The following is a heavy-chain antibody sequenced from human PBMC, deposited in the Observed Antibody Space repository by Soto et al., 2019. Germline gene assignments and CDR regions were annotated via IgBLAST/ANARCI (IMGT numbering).Heavy chain of an antibody. CDR1: GFGFGGKT. CDR3: ATDLHAAWLFNS. Sequence: GGALRLSCAASGFGFGGKTMYWVRQAPGRGLEWVALIAPDGSQIYYADSVKGRFTISRDNSKNTLYLQMDNLRAEDTSLYLCATDLHAAWLFNSWVQGTLVTDSS. D-gene: IGHD2-8*02. V-gene: IGHV3-30-3*02. J-gene: IGHJ5*02. CDR2: IAPDGSQI.